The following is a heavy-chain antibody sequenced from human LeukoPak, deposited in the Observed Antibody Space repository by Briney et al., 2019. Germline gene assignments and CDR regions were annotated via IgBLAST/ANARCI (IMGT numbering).Heavy chain of an antibody. D-gene: IGHD5-18*01. CDR3: ARSHSYGYVASGAFDY. Sequence: SVKVSCKASGGTFSSYAISWVRQAPGQGLEWMGRIIPIFGIANYAQKFQGRVTITADKFTSTAYMELSSLRSEDTAVYYCARSHSYGYVASGAFDYWGQGTLVTVSS. V-gene: IGHV1-69*04. J-gene: IGHJ4*02. CDR1: GGTFSSYA. CDR2: IIPIFGIA.